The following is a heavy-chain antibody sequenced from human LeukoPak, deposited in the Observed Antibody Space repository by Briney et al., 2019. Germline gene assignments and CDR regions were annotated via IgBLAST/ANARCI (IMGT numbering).Heavy chain of an antibody. CDR1: GFTFSDYY. J-gene: IGHJ4*02. V-gene: IGHV3-11*06. CDR3: ARDLTFGGVIVTGHFDY. D-gene: IGHD3-16*02. Sequence: PGGSLRLSCAASGFTFSDYYMSWIRQAPGKGLEWVSYISSSSSYTNHADSVKGRFTISRDNAKNSLYLQMNSLRAEDTAVYYCARDLTFGGVIVTGHFDYWGQGTLVTVSS. CDR2: ISSSSSYT.